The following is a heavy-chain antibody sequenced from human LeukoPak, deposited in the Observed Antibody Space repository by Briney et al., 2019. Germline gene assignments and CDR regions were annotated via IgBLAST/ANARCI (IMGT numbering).Heavy chain of an antibody. CDR2: IYYSGST. D-gene: IGHD3-3*01. CDR1: GASISSYY. J-gene: IGHJ5*02. Sequence: SETLSLTCTVSGASISSYYWSCIRQPPGKGLEWIGYIYYSGSTRYNPSLKSRITISVDTSKNQFSLKLSSVTAADTAVYYCARVGILRFPSNWFDPWGQGTLVTVSS. CDR3: ARVGILRFPSNWFDP. V-gene: IGHV4-59*01.